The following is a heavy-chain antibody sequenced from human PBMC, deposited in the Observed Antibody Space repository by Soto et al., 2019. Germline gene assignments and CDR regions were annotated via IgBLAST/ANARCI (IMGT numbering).Heavy chain of an antibody. D-gene: IGHD5-18*01. CDR2: IYYSGST. CDR1: GGSISSSSYY. Sequence: SETLSLTCTVSGGSISSSSYYWGWIRQPPGKGLEWIGSIYYSGSTYYNPSLKSRVTISVDTSKNQFSLKLSSVTAADTAVYYCASLPYSYGYGYYFDYWGQGTLVTVSS. V-gene: IGHV4-39*01. J-gene: IGHJ4*02. CDR3: ASLPYSYGYGYYFDY.